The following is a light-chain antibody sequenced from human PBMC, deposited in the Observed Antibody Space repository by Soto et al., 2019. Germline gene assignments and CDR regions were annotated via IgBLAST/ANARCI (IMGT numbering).Light chain of an antibody. J-gene: IGKJ2*02. V-gene: IGKV3-20*01. Sequence: EIVLTQSPGTLSLSPGERATLSCRASQSVSGSFLAWYQHKPCQAPRLLIYAASSRATGIPDRFIGSGSGTDFSLTISRLELEDFAVYHGQQYGSAPCTFGQGTKLEIK. CDR2: AAS. CDR3: QQYGSAPCT. CDR1: QSVSGSF.